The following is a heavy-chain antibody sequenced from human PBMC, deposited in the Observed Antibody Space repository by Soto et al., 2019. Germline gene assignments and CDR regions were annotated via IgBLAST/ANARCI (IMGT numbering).Heavy chain of an antibody. J-gene: IGHJ2*01. D-gene: IGHD2-2*01. V-gene: IGHV3-66*01. Sequence: EVQLVESGGGLVQPGGSLRLSCAASGFTVSANYMSWVRQAPGKGLEWVSAIYSGGGTYYADSVKDRFTVSRDNSKNTLDLQMHGLRAEDTAVYYCAREPGRYCSSSSCPFDLWGRGTLVTVSS. CDR1: GFTVSANY. CDR3: AREPGRYCSSSSCPFDL. CDR2: IYSGGGT.